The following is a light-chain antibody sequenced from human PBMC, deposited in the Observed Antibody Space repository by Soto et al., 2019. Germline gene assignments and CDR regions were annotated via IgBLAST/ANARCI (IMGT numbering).Light chain of an antibody. J-gene: IGLJ2*01. CDR2: GNT. CDR1: SSNIGAGYD. CDR3: QSYDSSLSGWV. Sequence: QSVLTQPPSVSGAPGQRVTISCTGSSSNIGAGYDVHWYQQLPGPAPKLLIYGNTNRPSGVPDRFSGSKSGTSASLAIPGLQAEDEADYYCQSYDSSLSGWVFGGGTKLTVL. V-gene: IGLV1-40*01.